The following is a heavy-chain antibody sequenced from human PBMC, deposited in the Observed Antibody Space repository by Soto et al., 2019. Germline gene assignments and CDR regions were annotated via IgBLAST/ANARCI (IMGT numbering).Heavy chain of an antibody. CDR2: ISGSGGST. Sequence: GGSLRLSCAASGFTFSSYAMSWVRQAPGKGLEWVSAISGSGGSTYYADSVKGRFTISRDNSKNTLYLQMNSLRAEDTAVYYCAKDRRDYYDSGFKWVYWGQGTLVTVSS. D-gene: IGHD3-22*01. CDR1: GFTFSSYA. V-gene: IGHV3-23*01. J-gene: IGHJ4*02. CDR3: AKDRRDYYDSGFKWVY.